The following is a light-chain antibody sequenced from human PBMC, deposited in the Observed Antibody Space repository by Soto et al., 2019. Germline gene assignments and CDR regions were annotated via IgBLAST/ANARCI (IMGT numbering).Light chain of an antibody. CDR3: SSYADSNNFWV. J-gene: IGLJ3*02. Sequence: QSALTQPPSASGSPGQSVTISCTGTSSDIGGYNFVSWYQQHPGKAPKVMIYEVSKRPSGVPDRFSGSKSDNTASLTVSGLQAEDEADYYCSSYADSNNFWVFGGGTQLTVL. CDR2: EVS. V-gene: IGLV2-8*01. CDR1: SSDIGGYNF.